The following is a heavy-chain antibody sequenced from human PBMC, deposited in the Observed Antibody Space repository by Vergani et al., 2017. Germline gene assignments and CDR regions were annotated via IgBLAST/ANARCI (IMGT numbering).Heavy chain of an antibody. V-gene: IGHV1-18*04. D-gene: IGHD1-1*01. CDR3: SINKHWEWEAGTTKRSFVI. Sequence: QVQLVQSGAEVKKPGASVKVSCKASGYTFTSYGISWVRPAPGQGLEGMGWISAYNGNTNYAQKLQGRVTMTTDTSTSTAYMELRSLRSDDTAVYYCSINKHWEWEAGTTKRSFVIWGQGTMVTVSS. CDR2: ISAYNGNT. CDR1: GYTFTSYG. J-gene: IGHJ3*02.